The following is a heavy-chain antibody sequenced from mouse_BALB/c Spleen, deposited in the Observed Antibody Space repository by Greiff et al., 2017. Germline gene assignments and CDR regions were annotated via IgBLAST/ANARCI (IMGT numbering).Heavy chain of an antibody. Sequence: VQLQQSGAELARPGASVKLSCKASGYTFTSYWMQWVKQRPGQGLEWIGAIYPGDGDTRYTQKFKGKATLTADKSSSTAYMQLSSLASEDSAVYYCAREVRLDYWGQGTTLTVSS. CDR1: GYTFTSYW. D-gene: IGHD2-14*01. V-gene: IGHV1-87*01. J-gene: IGHJ2*01. CDR2: IYPGDGDT. CDR3: AREVRLDY.